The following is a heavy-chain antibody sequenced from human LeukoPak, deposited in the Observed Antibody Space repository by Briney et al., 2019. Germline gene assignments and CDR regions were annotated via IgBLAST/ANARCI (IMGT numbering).Heavy chain of an antibody. CDR2: INPNSGGT. V-gene: IGHV1-2*02. J-gene: IGHJ3*02. D-gene: IGHD3-9*01. CDR3: ARVVRYFDWLLLDAFDI. Sequence: GASVKVSCKASGYTFTGYYMHWVRQAPGQGLEWMGWINPNSGGTNYAQKFQGRVTMTRDTSISTAYIELSRLRSDDTAVYYCARVVRYFDWLLLDAFDIWGQGTMVTVSS. CDR1: GYTFTGYY.